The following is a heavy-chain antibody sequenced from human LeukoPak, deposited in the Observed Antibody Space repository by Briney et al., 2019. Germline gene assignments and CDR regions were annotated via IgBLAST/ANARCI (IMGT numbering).Heavy chain of an antibody. Sequence: GSVTVSCKVSGYTLTELSMHWVGQARGKGVEGMGGFYPEDGETIYAQTFQGRVTMTEETSTDTAYMELSRLRSKDRAVYYSTGYSYGDDYWGEGPLVTVSS. CDR1: GYTLTELS. CDR2: FYPEDGET. J-gene: IGHJ4*02. D-gene: IGHD5-18*01. V-gene: IGHV1-24*01. CDR3: TGYSYGDDY.